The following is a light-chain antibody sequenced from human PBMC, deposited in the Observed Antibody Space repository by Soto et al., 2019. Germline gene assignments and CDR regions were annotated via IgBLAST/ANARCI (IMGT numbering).Light chain of an antibody. CDR1: PSVSSSF. CDR3: QQYGNSIT. Sequence: VLTKSPGTLPLSTGKRATISCRATPSVSSSFLAWYQQRPGQAPRLLIFGASNRATGIPDRFSVSGSGTDFSLTISRLEPEDCAVYYCQQYGNSITVGGGTKVEIK. J-gene: IGKJ4*01. V-gene: IGKV3-20*01. CDR2: GAS.